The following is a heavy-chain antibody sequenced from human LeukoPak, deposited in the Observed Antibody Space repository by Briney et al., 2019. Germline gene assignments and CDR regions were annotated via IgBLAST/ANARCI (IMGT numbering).Heavy chain of an antibody. CDR3: ARAPGSAYYPYYYMDV. CDR2: IYYTGST. V-gene: IGHV4-59*01. J-gene: IGHJ6*03. D-gene: IGHD6-19*01. CDR1: GGSISSYY. Sequence: PSETLSLTCTVSGGSISSYYWSWIRQPPGKGLEWIGYIYYTGSTNYNPSLKSRVTMSVDTSKNQFSLNLNSVTAADTAEYYCARAPGSAYYPYYYMDVWGKGTTVTVSS.